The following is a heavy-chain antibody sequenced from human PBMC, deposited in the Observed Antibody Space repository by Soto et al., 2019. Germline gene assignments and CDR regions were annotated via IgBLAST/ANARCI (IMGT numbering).Heavy chain of an antibody. J-gene: IGHJ6*02. V-gene: IGHV1-18*01. Sequence: ASVKVSCKTSCYTFTSYGISLLRHSPGQWLECILWISAYNGNTNYAQKLQGRVTMTTDTSTSTAYMELRSLRSDDTAVYYCARVSERQLTYTCDSSYYYGMDVWGQGTTVTVSS. CDR3: ARVSERQLTYTCDSSYYYGMDV. D-gene: IGHD1-1*01. CDR1: CYTFTSYG. CDR2: ISAYNGNT.